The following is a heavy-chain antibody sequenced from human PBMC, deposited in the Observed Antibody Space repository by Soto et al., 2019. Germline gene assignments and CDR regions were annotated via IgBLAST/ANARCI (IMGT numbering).Heavy chain of an antibody. CDR3: ARGRGDYENWNFDL. CDR1: GFTFSTYG. V-gene: IGHV3-64*02. J-gene: IGHJ2*01. CDR2: TSGSGRRT. Sequence: EVQLVESGDALVQPGGSLRVSCAGSGFTFSTYGMHWVRQAPGKGLEFVSSTSGSGRRTSYADSVKGRFIISRDNSKNTLYLQMGRLRIEDTGVYYFARGRGDYENWNFDLWGRGSLVTVSS. D-gene: IGHD4-17*01.